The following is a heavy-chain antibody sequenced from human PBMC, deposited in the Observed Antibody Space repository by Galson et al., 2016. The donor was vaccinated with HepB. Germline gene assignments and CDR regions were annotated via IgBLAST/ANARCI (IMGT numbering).Heavy chain of an antibody. D-gene: IGHD3-22*01. J-gene: IGHJ4*02. CDR1: GGSISSSSYY. CDR2: IYDSGST. Sequence: SETLSLTCTVSGGSISSSSYYWGWIRQPPGKGLEWIGSIYDSGSTYYNPSLKSRVTISVDTSKNQFSLKLKSVTAADTAVYYCARDRDSSSYYSLDYWGQGTPVTVSS. CDR3: ARDRDSSSYYSLDY. V-gene: IGHV4-39*07.